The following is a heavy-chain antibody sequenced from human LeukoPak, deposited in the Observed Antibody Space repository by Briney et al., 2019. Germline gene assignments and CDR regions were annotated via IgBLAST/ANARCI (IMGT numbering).Heavy chain of an antibody. J-gene: IGHJ4*02. CDR1: GFTLSSYS. CDR2: ISSSSSII. D-gene: IGHD3-10*01. V-gene: IGHV3-48*01. CDR3: AKDLGVRGVIHY. Sequence: PGGSLRLSCAASGFTLSSYSMNWVRQAPRKGLEWVSYISSSSSIIYYADSVKGRFTVSRDNAQNSLHLQMNSLRAEDTAVYYCAKDLGVRGVIHYWGQGTLVTVSS.